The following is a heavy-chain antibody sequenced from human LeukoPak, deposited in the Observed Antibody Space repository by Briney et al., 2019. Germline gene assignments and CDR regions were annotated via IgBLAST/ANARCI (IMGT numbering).Heavy chain of an antibody. D-gene: IGHD3-3*01. V-gene: IGHV4-39*07. CDR1: GGSISSSSYY. CDR3: ARGKEWLEPFDY. J-gene: IGHJ4*02. Sequence: PSETLSLTCTVSGGSISSSSYYWGWIRQPPGKGLEWIGSIYYCGSTYYNPSLKSRVTISVDTSKNQFSLKLSSVTAADTAVYYCARGKEWLEPFDYWGQGTLVTVSS. CDR2: IYYCGST.